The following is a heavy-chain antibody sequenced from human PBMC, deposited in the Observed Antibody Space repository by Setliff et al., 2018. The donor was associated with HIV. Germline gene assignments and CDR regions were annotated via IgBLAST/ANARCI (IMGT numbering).Heavy chain of an antibody. V-gene: IGHV3-74*03. D-gene: IGHD3-10*01. Sequence: QPGGSLRLSCAASGFTFSSYWMHWVRQAPGKGLVWVSRLNTDGSSTKYADSVKGRFTISRDNAKNTLYLQMDSLRGEDTAVYYCARGYYGSDLQNAMDVWGQGTTVTVSS. CDR3: ARGYYGSDLQNAMDV. J-gene: IGHJ6*02. CDR2: LNTDGSST. CDR1: GFTFSSYW.